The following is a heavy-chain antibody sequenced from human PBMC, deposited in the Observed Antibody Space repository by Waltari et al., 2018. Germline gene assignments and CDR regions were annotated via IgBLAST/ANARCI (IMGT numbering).Heavy chain of an antibody. CDR1: GFTFSSSS. V-gene: IGHV3-30-3*01. Sequence: QVQLVESGGGVVQPGRSLRRACAARGFTFSSSSMHWGRQAPGKGLEWVEVISYDGSNKYYADSVKGRFTISRDNSRNTLYLQMNSLRAEDTAVYYCARAVGAGDAFDIWGQGTMVTVSS. J-gene: IGHJ3*02. D-gene: IGHD3-16*01. CDR3: ARAVGAGDAFDI. CDR2: ISYDGSNK.